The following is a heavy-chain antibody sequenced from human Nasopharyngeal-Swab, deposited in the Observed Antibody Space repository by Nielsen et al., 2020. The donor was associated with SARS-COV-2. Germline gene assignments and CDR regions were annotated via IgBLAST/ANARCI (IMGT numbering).Heavy chain of an antibody. V-gene: IGHV1-18*01. CDR3: ASNPLYCSNTSCYHDAFDI. J-gene: IGHJ3*02. CDR2: ISAYNGNT. D-gene: IGHD2-2*01. Sequence: ASVKVSCKASGYTFTSYGISWVRQAPGQGLEWMGWISAYNGNTNYAQKLQGRVTMTTDTSTSTAYMELRSLRSDDTAVYYCASNPLYCSNTSCYHDAFDIWGQGTMVTVSS. CDR1: GYTFTSYG.